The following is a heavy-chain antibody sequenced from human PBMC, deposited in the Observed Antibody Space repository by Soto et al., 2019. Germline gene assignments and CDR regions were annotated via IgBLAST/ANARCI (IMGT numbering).Heavy chain of an antibody. CDR1: GGSFSGYY. D-gene: IGHD3-22*01. V-gene: IGHV4-34*01. CDR2: INHSGST. CDR3: ARGRSSGYLYLY. J-gene: IGHJ4*02. Sequence: SETLSLTCAVYGGSFSGYYWSWIRQPPGKGLEWIGEINHSGSTNYNPSLKSRVTISVDTSKNQFSLKLSSVTAADTAVYYCARGRSSGYLYLYWGQGTLVTVPQ.